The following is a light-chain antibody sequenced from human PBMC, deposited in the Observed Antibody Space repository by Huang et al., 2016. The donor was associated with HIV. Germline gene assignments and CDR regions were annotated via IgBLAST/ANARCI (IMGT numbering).Light chain of an antibody. V-gene: IGKV3-20*01. J-gene: IGKJ5*01. Sequence: IVLTQSPGPLSLSPGGRATLPCRARQSVGSTYLAWYQQKPGQAPSLLIYGASSRATGIPDRFSGSGSGTDFTLTISRLEPEDFAVYYCQQYGGSPLITFGQGTRLEIK. CDR3: QQYGGSPLIT. CDR2: GAS. CDR1: QSVGSTY.